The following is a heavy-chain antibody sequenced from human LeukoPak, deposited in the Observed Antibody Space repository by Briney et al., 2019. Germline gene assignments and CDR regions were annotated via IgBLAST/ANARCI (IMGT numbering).Heavy chain of an antibody. CDR2: IYYSGST. V-gene: IGHV4-59*01. J-gene: IGHJ3*02. CDR3: ARCPRAAFDI. CDR1: GGSISSYY. Sequence: PSETLSLTCTVSGGSISSYYWSWLRQPPGKGLEWIGYIYYSGSTNYNPSLKSRVTISVDTSKNQFSLKLSSVTAADTAVYCCARCPRAAFDIWGQGTMVTVSS.